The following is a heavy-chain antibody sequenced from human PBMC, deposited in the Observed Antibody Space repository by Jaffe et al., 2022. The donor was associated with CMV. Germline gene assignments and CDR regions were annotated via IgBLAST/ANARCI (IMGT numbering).Heavy chain of an antibody. CDR1: GGSFSGYY. Sequence: QVQLQQWGAGLLKPSETLSLTCAVYGGSFSGYYWSWIRQPPGKGLEWIGEINHSGSTNYNPSLKSRVTISVDTSKNQFSLKLSSVTAADTAVYYCARGIRITMVRGVIPKTQNWFDPWGQGTLVTVSS. CDR3: ARGIRITMVRGVIPKTQNWFDP. D-gene: IGHD3-10*01. J-gene: IGHJ5*02. V-gene: IGHV4-34*01. CDR2: INHSGST.